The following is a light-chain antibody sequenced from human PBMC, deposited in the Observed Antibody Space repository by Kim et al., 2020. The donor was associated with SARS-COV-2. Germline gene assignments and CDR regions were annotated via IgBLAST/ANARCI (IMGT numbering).Light chain of an antibody. Sequence: VSVSPGQPATIACSGDKLGHKFTSWYQQRPGQSPILVIYQDTRRPSGIPERFSGSTSGNTATLTISGTQAMDEADYYCQTWDTSVVFGGGTQLTVL. CDR3: QTWDTSVV. V-gene: IGLV3-1*01. J-gene: IGLJ3*02. CDR1: KLGHKF. CDR2: QDT.